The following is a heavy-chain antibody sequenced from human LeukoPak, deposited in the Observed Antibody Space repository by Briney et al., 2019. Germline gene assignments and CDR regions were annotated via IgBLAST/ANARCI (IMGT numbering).Heavy chain of an antibody. CDR2: IRYDESKK. V-gene: IGHV3-30*02. J-gene: IGHJ4*02. D-gene: IGHD1-26*01. Sequence: GGSLRLSCAASGFTFSSYAMHWVRQAPGKGLEWVAFIRYDESKKFYGDSVKGRFTISRDNSKNTLYLQMNSLRTEDTAVYYCAKSHLPNAYSGTYYCDYWGQGTLVTVSS. CDR1: GFTFSSYA. CDR3: AKSHLPNAYSGTYYCDY.